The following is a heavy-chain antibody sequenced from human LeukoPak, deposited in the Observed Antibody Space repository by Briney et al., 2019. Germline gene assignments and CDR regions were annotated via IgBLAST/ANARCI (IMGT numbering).Heavy chain of an antibody. CDR1: GYTFTGYY. CDR3: ARGGCSSTSCPTTFDY. J-gene: IGHJ4*02. CDR2: MNPNSGNT. Sequence: ASVKVSCKASGYTFTGYYMHWVRQAPGQGLEWMGWMNPNSGNTGYAQKFQGRVTMTRNTSISTAYMELSSLRSEDTAVYYCARGGCSSTSCPTTFDYWGQGTLVTVSS. V-gene: IGHV1-8*02. D-gene: IGHD2-2*01.